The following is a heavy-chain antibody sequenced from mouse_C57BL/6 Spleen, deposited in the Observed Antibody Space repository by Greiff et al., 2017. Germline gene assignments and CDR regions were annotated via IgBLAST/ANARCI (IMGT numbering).Heavy chain of an antibody. CDR2: IYPGDGDT. D-gene: IGHD1-1*01. V-gene: IGHV1-82*01. CDR3: ARDVVAKMDY. J-gene: IGHJ4*01. CDR1: GYAFSSSW. Sequence: QVQLQQSGPELVKPGASVKISCTASGYAFSSSWMNWVKQRPGKGLEWIGRIYPGDGDTNYNGKFKGKATLTADKSSSTAYMQLSSLTSEDSAVYFCARDVVAKMDYWGQRTSVTVSS.